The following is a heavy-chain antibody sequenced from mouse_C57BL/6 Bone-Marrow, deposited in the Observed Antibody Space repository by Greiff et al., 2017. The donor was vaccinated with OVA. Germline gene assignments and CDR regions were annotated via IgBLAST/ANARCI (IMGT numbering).Heavy chain of an antibody. J-gene: IGHJ2*01. CDR2: FHPYNDDT. D-gene: IGHD4-1*01. CDR3: AITGTRDYFDY. V-gene: IGHV1-47*01. CDR1: GYTFTTYP. Sequence: VKLVESGAELVKPGASVKMSCKASGYTFTTYPIEWMKQNHGKSLEWIGNFHPYNDDTKYNEKFKGKATLTVEKSSSTVYLELSRLTSDDSAVYYCAITGTRDYFDYWGQGTTLTVSS.